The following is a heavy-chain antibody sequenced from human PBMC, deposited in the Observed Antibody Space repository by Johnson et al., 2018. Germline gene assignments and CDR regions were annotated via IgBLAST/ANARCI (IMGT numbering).Heavy chain of an antibody. V-gene: IGHV3-33*01. CDR2: IWYDGSSK. D-gene: IGHD3-10*01. CDR1: GFTFSDYG. CDR3: ARDSSMMRGVIRYGMDV. Sequence: QVQLQESGGGVVQPVRSLRLSCAASGFTFSDYGMHWVRQAPGKGLEWVAVIWYDGSSKYYVDSVKGRFTISRDNPKNTLYLQMNSLRAEDTAIYYCARDSSMMRGVIRYGMDVWGQGTTVTVSS. J-gene: IGHJ6*02.